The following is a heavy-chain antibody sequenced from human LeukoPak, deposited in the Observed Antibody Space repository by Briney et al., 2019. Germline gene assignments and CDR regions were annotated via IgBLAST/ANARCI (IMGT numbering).Heavy chain of an antibody. D-gene: IGHD3-10*01. Sequence: GGPLSLSCAASGFTFTNHGMHWVRQAPGKGLEWVAIVFYDGHTKYYVDSVKGRFLISRDNSLNTVYLQMNNLRADDTADYYCARGERGFGDAFDLWGPGTVVTVSS. CDR1: GFTFTNHG. V-gene: IGHV3-30*03. CDR3: ARGERGFGDAFDL. CDR2: VFYDGHTK. J-gene: IGHJ3*01.